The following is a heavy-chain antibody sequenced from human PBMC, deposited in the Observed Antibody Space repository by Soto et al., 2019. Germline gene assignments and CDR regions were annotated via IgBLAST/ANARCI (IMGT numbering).Heavy chain of an antibody. D-gene: IGHD5-12*01. CDR2: IISIFGTA. CDR3: ASRYSGYESPFDP. Sequence: SVKVSCKASGCTFSSYAISWVRQAPGQGLEWMGGIISIFGTANYAQKFQGRVTITADESTSTAYMELSSLRSEDTAVYYCASRYSGYESPFDPWGQGTLVTVSS. CDR1: GCTFSSYA. V-gene: IGHV1-69*13. J-gene: IGHJ5*02.